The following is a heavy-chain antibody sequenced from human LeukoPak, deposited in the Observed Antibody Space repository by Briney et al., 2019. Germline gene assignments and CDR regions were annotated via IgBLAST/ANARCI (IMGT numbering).Heavy chain of an antibody. Sequence: GGSLRLSCAASGFTFSSYSMNWVRQAPGKGLEWVSSISSSSSYIYYADSVKGRFTISRDNAKNSLYLQMNSLRAEDTAVYYCARDREEYSSSLSRNPLGYWGQGTLVTVSS. V-gene: IGHV3-21*01. CDR3: ARDREEYSSSLSRNPLGY. J-gene: IGHJ4*02. D-gene: IGHD6-6*01. CDR2: ISSSSSYI. CDR1: GFTFSSYS.